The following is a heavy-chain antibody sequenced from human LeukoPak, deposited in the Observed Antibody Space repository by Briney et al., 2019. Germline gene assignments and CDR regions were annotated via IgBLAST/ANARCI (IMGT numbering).Heavy chain of an antibody. V-gene: IGHV4-61*02. CDR3: ARGSNYYYMDV. Sequence: SQTLSLTCTVSGGSISSGSYYWSWIRQPAGKGLEWIGRIYTSGSTNYNPSLKSRVTMSVDTSKNRFSLKLSSVTAADTAVYSCARGSNYYYMDVWGKGTTVTVSS. J-gene: IGHJ6*03. CDR2: IYTSGST. CDR1: GGSISSGSYY.